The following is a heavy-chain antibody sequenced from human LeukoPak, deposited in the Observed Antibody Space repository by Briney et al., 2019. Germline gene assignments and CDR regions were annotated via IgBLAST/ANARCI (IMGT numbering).Heavy chain of an antibody. D-gene: IGHD3-9*01. V-gene: IGHV1-8*01. Sequence: ASVKVSCKASGYTFTSYDINWVRQATGQGLEWMGWMNPNSGNTGYAQKFQGRVTMTRNTSISTAYMELSSLRSEDTALYYCAKDMGRAYNILTGYYNAYDIWGQGTKVTVSS. CDR3: AKDMGRAYNILTGYYNAYDI. J-gene: IGHJ3*02. CDR1: GYTFTSYD. CDR2: MNPNSGNT.